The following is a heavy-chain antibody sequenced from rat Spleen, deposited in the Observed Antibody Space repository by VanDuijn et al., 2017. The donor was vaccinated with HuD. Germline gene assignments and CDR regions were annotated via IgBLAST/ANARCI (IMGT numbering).Heavy chain of an antibody. V-gene: IGHV2-45*01. J-gene: IGHJ2*01. CDR1: GFSLTSHH. CDR2: MWSGGST. D-gene: IGHD1-11*01. CDR3: ARGGRTEGPGYFDY. Sequence: QVQLRESGPGLVQPSQTLSLTCTVSGFSLTSHHVHWVRQPPGKGLEWMGVMWSGGSTDYNSPLKSRLSISRDTSKNQVFLKMNSLQGEDTTTYYCARGGRTEGPGYFDYWGQGVMVTVSS.